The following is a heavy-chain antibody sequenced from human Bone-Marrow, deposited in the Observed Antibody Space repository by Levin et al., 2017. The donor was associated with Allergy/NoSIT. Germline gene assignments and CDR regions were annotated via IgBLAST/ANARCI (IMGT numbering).Heavy chain of an antibody. CDR3: ARRLDPVYYYYGMDV. CDR2: MNPNSGNT. Sequence: ASVKVSCKASGYTFTSYDINWVRQATGQGLEWMGWMNPNSGNTGYAQKFQGRVTMTRNTSISTAYMELSSLRSEDTAVYYCARRLDPVYYYYGMDVWGQGTTVTVSS. J-gene: IGHJ6*02. D-gene: IGHD6-19*01. V-gene: IGHV1-8*01. CDR1: GYTFTSYD.